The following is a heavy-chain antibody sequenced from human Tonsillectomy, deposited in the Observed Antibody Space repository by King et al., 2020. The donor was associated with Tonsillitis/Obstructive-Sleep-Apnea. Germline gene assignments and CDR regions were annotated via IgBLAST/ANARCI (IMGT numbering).Heavy chain of an antibody. V-gene: IGHV1-18*01. CDR1: GYTFTSYG. Sequence: QLVQSGAEVKKPGASVKVSCKASGYTFTSYGISWVRQAPGQGLEWMGWISAYNGNTNYAQKLQGRVTMTTDTSTSTAYMELRSLGSDDTAVYYCARRDYDFWSGPSADAFDIWGQGTMVTVSS. J-gene: IGHJ3*02. CDR2: ISAYNGNT. D-gene: IGHD3-3*01. CDR3: ARRDYDFWSGPSADAFDI.